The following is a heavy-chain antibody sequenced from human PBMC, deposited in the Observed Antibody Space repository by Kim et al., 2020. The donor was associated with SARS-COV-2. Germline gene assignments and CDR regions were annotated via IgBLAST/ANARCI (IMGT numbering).Heavy chain of an antibody. CDR2: IHYSGRS. D-gene: IGHD6-13*01. CDR1: GGSISSYY. V-gene: IGHV4-59*01. Sequence: SETLSLTCTVSGGSISSYYWTWIRQPPGKGLEWIGYIHYSGRSNYNPSLKSRVTISVDTSKNQFSLKLSSVTAADTAVYSCARDEGMAANYDYMDVWGKGTTVTVSS. CDR3: ARDEGMAANYDYMDV. J-gene: IGHJ6*03.